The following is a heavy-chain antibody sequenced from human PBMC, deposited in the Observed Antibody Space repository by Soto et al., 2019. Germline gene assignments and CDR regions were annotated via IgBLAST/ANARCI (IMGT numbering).Heavy chain of an antibody. J-gene: IGHJ4*02. Sequence: GVSLRLSCAASGFTFSSYWMHWVRQAPGKGLVWVSRINSDGSSTSYADSVKGRFTISRDSAKNTLYLQMNSLRAEDTAVYYCARDPTYFYDSSGYYDYWGQGTLVTVSS. D-gene: IGHD3-22*01. CDR1: GFTFSSYW. CDR3: ARDPTYFYDSSGYYDY. V-gene: IGHV3-74*01. CDR2: INSDGSST.